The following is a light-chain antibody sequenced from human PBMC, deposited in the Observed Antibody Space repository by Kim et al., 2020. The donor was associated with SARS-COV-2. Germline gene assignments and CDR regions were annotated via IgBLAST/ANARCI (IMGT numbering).Light chain of an antibody. J-gene: IGLJ2*01. V-gene: IGLV2-23*02. CDR1: NSDVGSYDL. CDR3: CSYAGSDSFV. CDR2: QVT. Sequence: GQSSTISCTAANSDVGSYDLVSWFQHRPGEAPRLILFQVTKRPSGISSRFSGSKSGNTASLTISGLQTEDEADYHCCSYAGSDSFVFGGGTQLTVL.